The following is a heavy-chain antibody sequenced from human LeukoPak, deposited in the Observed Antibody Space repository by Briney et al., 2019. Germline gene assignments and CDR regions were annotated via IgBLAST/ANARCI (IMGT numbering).Heavy chain of an antibody. V-gene: IGHV3-74*01. J-gene: IGHJ4*02. Sequence: GGSLRLSCAASGFTFSSYWMHWVGQAPGKGLGGVSRINSAGSSTIYADSVKGRFTISREKAKRTVYMQMNSLRAGDTAVYYCARDYGEVATILDYWGQGTLVTVSS. CDR1: GFTFSSYW. CDR3: ARDYGEVATILDY. CDR2: INSAGSST. D-gene: IGHD5-12*01.